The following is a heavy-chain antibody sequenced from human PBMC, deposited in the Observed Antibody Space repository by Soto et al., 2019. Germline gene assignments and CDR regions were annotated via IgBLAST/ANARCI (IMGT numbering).Heavy chain of an antibody. Sequence: PGGSLRLSCSASGFTFSSYAMSWVRQAPGKGLEWVSAISGSGGSTYYADSVKGRFTISRDNSKNTLYLQMNRLRAEDTAVYYCAKKGGGAAGPNYFDYWGQGALVTVSS. CDR2: ISGSGGST. D-gene: IGHD6-13*01. J-gene: IGHJ4*02. CDR1: GFTFSSYA. CDR3: AKKGGGAAGPNYFDY. V-gene: IGHV3-23*01.